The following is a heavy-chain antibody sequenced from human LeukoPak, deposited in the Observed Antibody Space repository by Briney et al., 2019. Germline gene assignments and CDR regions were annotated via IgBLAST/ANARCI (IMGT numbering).Heavy chain of an antibody. D-gene: IGHD2-21*01. CDR1: GYTFTSYY. CDR3: ARQLGDRLLFDY. J-gene: IGHJ4*02. Sequence: RASVKVSCKASGYTFTSYYMHWVRQAPGQGLEWMGIINPSGGSTSYAQKFQGRVTMTRDMSTSTVYMELSSLRSEDTAVYYCARQLGDRLLFDYWGQGTLVTVSS. CDR2: INPSGGST. V-gene: IGHV1-46*01.